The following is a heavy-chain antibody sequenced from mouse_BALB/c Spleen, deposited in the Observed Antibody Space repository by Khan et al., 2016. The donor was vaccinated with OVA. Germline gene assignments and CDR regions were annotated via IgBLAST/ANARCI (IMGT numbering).Heavy chain of an antibody. Sequence: EVQLVESGPELVKPGASVKMSCKASGYIFTNYVLHWVKQKPGQGLEWIGYINPYNGGTKYNEKFKGKVTLASDKSSITAYMELSSLTSEDSAVYFCARGNWQSYYFDYWGQGTTLTLSS. D-gene: IGHD4-1*01. J-gene: IGHJ2*01. CDR1: GYIFTNYV. CDR3: ARGNWQSYYFDY. CDR2: INPYNGGT. V-gene: IGHV1S136*01.